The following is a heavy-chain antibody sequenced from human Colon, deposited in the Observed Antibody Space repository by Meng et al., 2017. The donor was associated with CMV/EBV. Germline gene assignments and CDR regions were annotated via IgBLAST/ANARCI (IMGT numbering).Heavy chain of an antibody. V-gene: IGHV3-23*03. CDR1: GFTFTTYS. CDR3: AKWRGYGNGMDV. D-gene: IGHD2-15*01. CDR2: VHSGDSRT. Sequence: GESLKISCAASGFTFTTYSMAWVRQAPGKGPEWVSIVHSGDSRTQYADSVKGRFTISRDDSKSTVHLQMSSLRAEDTATYYCAKWRGYGNGMDVWGQGTTVTVSS. J-gene: IGHJ6*02.